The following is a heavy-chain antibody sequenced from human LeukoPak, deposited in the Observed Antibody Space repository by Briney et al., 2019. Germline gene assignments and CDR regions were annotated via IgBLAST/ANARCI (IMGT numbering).Heavy chain of an antibody. CDR2: ISGSGGST. D-gene: IGHD2-2*01. CDR1: GFTFSSYA. V-gene: IGHV3-23*01. Sequence: GGSLRLSCAASGFTFSSYAMSWVRQAPGKGLEWVSAISGSGGSTYNADSVKGRFTISRDNSENTLYLQMNSLRAEDTAVYYCADGVVPAAIASYWGQGTLVTVSS. J-gene: IGHJ4*02. CDR3: ADGVVPAAIASY.